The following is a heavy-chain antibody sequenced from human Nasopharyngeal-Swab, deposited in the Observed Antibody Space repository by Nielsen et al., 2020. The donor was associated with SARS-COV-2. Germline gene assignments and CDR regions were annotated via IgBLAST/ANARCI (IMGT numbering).Heavy chain of an antibody. V-gene: IGHV4-39*01. CDR1: GDSIAYSTFY. CDR2: IYYNGNT. D-gene: IGHD6-13*01. Sequence: SDTLSLTCTVSGDSIAYSTFYWGWIRQSPGKGLEWIGNIYYNGNTYQNPSLKSRLTISVDKSKNQFSLQLSSVTAADTAVYYCVRSSSWYYFDYWAQGTQVTVSS. CDR3: VRSSSWYYFDY. J-gene: IGHJ4*02.